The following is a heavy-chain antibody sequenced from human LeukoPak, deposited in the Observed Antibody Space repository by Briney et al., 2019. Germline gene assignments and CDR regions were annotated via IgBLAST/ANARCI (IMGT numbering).Heavy chain of an antibody. D-gene: IGHD6-19*01. V-gene: IGHV3-21*01. CDR2: ISSSSSYI. J-gene: IGHJ4*02. CDR1: GFTFSSYS. Sequence: PGGSLRLSCAASGFTFSSYSMNWVRQAPGKGLEWVSSISSSSSYIYYADSVKGRFTISRDNAKNSLYLQMNSLRAEDTAMYYCARDRRLGIAVAGTGLDYWGQGTLVTVSS. CDR3: ARDRRLGIAVAGTGLDY.